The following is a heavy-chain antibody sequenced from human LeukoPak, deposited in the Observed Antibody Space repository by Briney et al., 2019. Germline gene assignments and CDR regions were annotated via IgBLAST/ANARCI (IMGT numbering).Heavy chain of an antibody. CDR1: GFTFSSYN. Sequence: PGGSLRLSCAASGFTFSSYNMNWVRQAPGKWLEWVSSISSSTTYIHYADSVKGRFTISRDNAKNSLYLEMNRLRAEDTAVYYCARESTIFFQGDYWGQGTLVTVSS. CDR2: ISSSTTYI. V-gene: IGHV3-21*01. CDR3: ARESTIFFQGDY. D-gene: IGHD3-3*01. J-gene: IGHJ4*02.